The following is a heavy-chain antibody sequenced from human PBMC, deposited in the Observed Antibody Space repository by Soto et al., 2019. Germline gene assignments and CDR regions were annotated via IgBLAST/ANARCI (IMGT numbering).Heavy chain of an antibody. CDR1: GFTFSSYS. CDR2: ISSSSSYI. Sequence: GGSLRLSCAASGFTFSSYSMNWVRQAPGKGLEWVSSISSSSSYIYYADSVKGRFTISRDNAKNSLYLQMNSLRAEDTAVYYCARGYYSMNVEPGYWGQGTLVTVSS. J-gene: IGHJ4*02. V-gene: IGHV3-21*01. D-gene: IGHD4-4*01. CDR3: ARGYYSMNVEPGY.